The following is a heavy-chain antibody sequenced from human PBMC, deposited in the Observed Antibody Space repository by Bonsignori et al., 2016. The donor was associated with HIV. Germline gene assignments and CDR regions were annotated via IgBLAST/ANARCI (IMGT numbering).Heavy chain of an antibody. Sequence: WIRQPPGKGLEWVSYISSSSSTIYYADSVKGRFTISRDNAKNSLYLQVSSLRDEDTAVYYCARDRFIAAASPFDYWGQGTLVTVSS. CDR2: ISSSSSTI. J-gene: IGHJ4*02. CDR3: ARDRFIAAASPFDY. V-gene: IGHV3-48*02. D-gene: IGHD6-13*01.